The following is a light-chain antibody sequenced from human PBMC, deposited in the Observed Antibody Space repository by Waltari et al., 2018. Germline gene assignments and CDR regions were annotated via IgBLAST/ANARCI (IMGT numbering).Light chain of an antibody. J-gene: IGLJ1*01. V-gene: IGLV1-40*01. CDR2: GNS. CDR1: SSNIGAGYD. Sequence: QSVLTQPPSVSGAPGQRVTISCPGSSSNIGAGYDVPWYQQLPGTAPKLLISGNSNRPSGVPDRFSGSKSGTSASLAITGLQAEDEADYYCQSYDSSLSRYVFGTGTKVTVL. CDR3: QSYDSSLSRYV.